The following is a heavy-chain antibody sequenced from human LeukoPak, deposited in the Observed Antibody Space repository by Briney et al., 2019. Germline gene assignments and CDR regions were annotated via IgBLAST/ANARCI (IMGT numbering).Heavy chain of an antibody. D-gene: IGHD3-22*01. CDR1: GFTFSSYG. V-gene: IGHV3-48*01. Sequence: PGGSLRLSCAASGFTFSSYGMSWVRQAPGKGLEWVSYISSSSSTIYYADSVKGRFTISRDNAKNSLYLQMNSLRAEDTAVYYCARGKGSITMIAPTAGSPNWFDPWGQGTLVTVSS. CDR2: ISSSSSTI. CDR3: ARGKGSITMIAPTAGSPNWFDP. J-gene: IGHJ5*02.